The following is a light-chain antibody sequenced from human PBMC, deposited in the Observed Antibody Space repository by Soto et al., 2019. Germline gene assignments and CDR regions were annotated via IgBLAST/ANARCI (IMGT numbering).Light chain of an antibody. J-gene: IGLJ1*01. CDR1: DSDIGGYDH. CDR2: DVT. CDR3: SSHTSSPALV. Sequence: QSALTQPASVSASPGQSIAISCTGTDSDIGGYDHVSWYQQHPGKAPKLLIYDVTNRPSGVSSRFSGSKAGRTASLTISGLQTEDEADYYCSSHTSSPALVFGTGTKLTVL. V-gene: IGLV2-14*03.